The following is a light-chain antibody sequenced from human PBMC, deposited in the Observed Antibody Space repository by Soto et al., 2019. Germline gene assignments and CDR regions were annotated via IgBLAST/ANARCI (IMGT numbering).Light chain of an antibody. CDR2: AAT. V-gene: IGKV1-39*01. Sequence: DIQMTQSPSSLAASVGDRVTIHCRASRSISGYLNWYQQKAGKAPKLLVYAATSLETGVPSRFTGSGSGTHFTLTISSLQREDFATYYCQQSYRPVFTFGQGTKLEI. CDR3: QQSYRPVFT. J-gene: IGKJ2*01. CDR1: RSISGY.